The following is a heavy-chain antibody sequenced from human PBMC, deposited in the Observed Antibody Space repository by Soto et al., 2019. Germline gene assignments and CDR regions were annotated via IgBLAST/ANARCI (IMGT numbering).Heavy chain of an antibody. Sequence: SETLSLTCTVSGASISSSSFYWAWIHQPPGKGLEWIGCVYYSGSTFYNPSLRSRVTITMDTSKNQFSLKLTSVTAADTGVFYCARELDYAAYPKGGGDYYYGMDVWGRGTTVTVSS. J-gene: IGHJ6*02. CDR3: ARELDYAAYPKGGGDYYYGMDV. CDR1: GASISSSSFY. CDR2: VYYSGST. V-gene: IGHV4-39*02. D-gene: IGHD4-17*01.